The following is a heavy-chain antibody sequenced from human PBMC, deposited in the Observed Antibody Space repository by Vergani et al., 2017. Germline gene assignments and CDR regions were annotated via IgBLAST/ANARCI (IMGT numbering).Heavy chain of an antibody. D-gene: IGHD2-2*02. Sequence: QVHLQQWGAGLLKPSETLSLTCGVYGGSFSGYYWSWIRQPPGKGLEWIGEINHSGNTNYNPSLKSRVTISVDTSKNQFSLKLSSVTAADTAVYYCARGASGVVVAAAINYYYYYMDVWGKGTTVTVSS. CDR3: ARGASGVVVAAAINYYYYYMDV. V-gene: IGHV4-34*01. J-gene: IGHJ6*03. CDR1: GGSFSGYY. CDR2: INHSGNT.